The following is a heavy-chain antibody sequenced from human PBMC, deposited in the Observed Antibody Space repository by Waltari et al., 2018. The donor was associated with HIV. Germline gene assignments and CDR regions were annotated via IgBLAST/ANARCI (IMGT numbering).Heavy chain of an antibody. J-gene: IGHJ5*02. CDR1: GGSFSGYY. V-gene: IGHV4-34*01. Sequence: QVQLQQWGAGLLKPSETLSLTCAVYGGSFSGYYWSWIRQPPGKGLEWIGEINHSGSTNYNPSLKSRVTISVDTSKNQFSLKLSSVTAADTAVYYCARSSRGFGVVIILPKGFDPWGQGTLVTVSS. CDR2: INHSGST. D-gene: IGHD3-3*01. CDR3: ARSSRGFGVVIILPKGFDP.